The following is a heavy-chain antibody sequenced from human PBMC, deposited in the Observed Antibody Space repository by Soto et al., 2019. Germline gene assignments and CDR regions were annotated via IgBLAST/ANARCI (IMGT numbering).Heavy chain of an antibody. J-gene: IGHJ6*02. D-gene: IGHD3-3*01. V-gene: IGHV3-15*01. CDR3: TTETYYDFWSGYYTGYYYGMDV. CDR2: IKSKTDGGTT. CDR1: GFTFSNAW. Sequence: PGGSLRLSCAASGFTFSNAWMSWVRQAPGKGLEWVGRIKSKTDGGTTDYAAPVKGRFTISRDDSKNTLYLQMNSLKTEDTAVYYCTTETYYDFWSGYYTGYYYGMDVWGQGTTVTVSS.